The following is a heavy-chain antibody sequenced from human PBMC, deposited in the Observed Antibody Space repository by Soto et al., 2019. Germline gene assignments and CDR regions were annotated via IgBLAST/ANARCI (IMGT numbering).Heavy chain of an antibody. J-gene: IGHJ5*02. V-gene: IGHV1-69*13. CDR2: IIPIFGTA. CDR1: GGTFSSYA. D-gene: IGHD6-13*01. Sequence: SVKVSCKASGGTFSSYAISWVRQAPGQGLEWMGGIIPIFGTANYAQKFQGRVTITADESTSTAYMELSSLRSEDTAVYYCARGIAAAGKYNWFDPWGQGTLVTVSS. CDR3: ARGIAAAGKYNWFDP.